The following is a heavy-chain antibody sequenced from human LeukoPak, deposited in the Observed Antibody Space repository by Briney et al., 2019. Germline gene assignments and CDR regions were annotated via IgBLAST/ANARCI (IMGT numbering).Heavy chain of an antibody. J-gene: IGHJ6*03. D-gene: IGHD1-1*01. Sequence: SETLSLTCTVSGGSISSYYWSWIRQPPGKGLEWIGYIYYSGSTNYNPSLTSRVTISVDTSKNQFSLKLSSVTAADPAVYYCARATPTNWNFFRYYYYMDVWGKGTTVTVSS. CDR2: IYYSGST. CDR3: ARATPTNWNFFRYYYYMDV. V-gene: IGHV4-59*01. CDR1: GGSISSYY.